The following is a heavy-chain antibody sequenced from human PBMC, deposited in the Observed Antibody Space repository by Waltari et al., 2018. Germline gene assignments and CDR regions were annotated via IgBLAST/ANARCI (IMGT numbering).Heavy chain of an antibody. CDR2: INHAGNI. CDR3: ARLEDCSGGNCYSANHYPVDV. Sequence: QMQLQQWGAGLLKSSDTLSLTCAVYGGPFNSYYWSWLRQPPGKGLEWIGEINHAGNINFHPALKSRGAISVDTPKKQVSRKLTSVTAADTAMYYCARLEDCSGGNCYSANHYPVDVWGPGTTVTVS. V-gene: IGHV4-34*01. D-gene: IGHD2-15*01. J-gene: IGHJ6*02. CDR1: GGPFNSYY.